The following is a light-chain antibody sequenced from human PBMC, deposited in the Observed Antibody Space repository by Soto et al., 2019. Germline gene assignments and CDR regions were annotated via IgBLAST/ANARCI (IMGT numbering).Light chain of an antibody. V-gene: IGLV1-44*01. CDR3: AAWDDSLNVQV. CDR2: SNN. J-gene: IGLJ1*01. CDR1: SSNIGRNT. Sequence: QSVLTQPPSASGTPGQRVTISCSGSSSNIGRNTVNWYQQLPGTAPKLLIYSNNQRPSGVPDRFSGSKSGTSASLAISGVQSEDEADYYCAAWDDSLNVQVFGTGTQLTVL.